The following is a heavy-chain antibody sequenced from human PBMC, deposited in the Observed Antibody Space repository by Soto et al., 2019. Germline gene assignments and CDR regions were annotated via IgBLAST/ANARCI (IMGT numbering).Heavy chain of an antibody. J-gene: IGHJ4*02. CDR2: IGPDGSNI. Sequence: GGSLRLSCAASGFIFSSHWMHWVRQAPGKGLVGVSHIGPDGSNIWEADSVQGRFTISRDNARNRLYLQMNSLRDEDTAIYYGVRDNNWSFDYWGQGSLVTVSS. CDR1: GFIFSSHW. CDR3: VRDNNWSFDY. D-gene: IGHD1-1*01. V-gene: IGHV3-74*01.